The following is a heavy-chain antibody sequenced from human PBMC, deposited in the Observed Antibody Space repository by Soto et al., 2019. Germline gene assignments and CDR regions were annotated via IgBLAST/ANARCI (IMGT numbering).Heavy chain of an antibody. J-gene: IGHJ4*02. CDR1: GFTFSSYA. CDR3: AKVEGKWLRPLFDY. Sequence: LSLTCAASGFTFSSYAMSWVRQAPGKGLEWVSAISGSGGSTYYADSVKGRFTISRDNSKNTLYLQMNSLRAEDTAVYYCAKVEGKWLRPLFDYWGQGTLVTVSS. V-gene: IGHV3-23*01. D-gene: IGHD5-12*01. CDR2: ISGSGGST.